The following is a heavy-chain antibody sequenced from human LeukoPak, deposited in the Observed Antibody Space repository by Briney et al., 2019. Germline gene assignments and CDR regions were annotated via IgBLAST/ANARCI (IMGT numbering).Heavy chain of an antibody. CDR3: ARGRYFDWSNYYYMDV. J-gene: IGHJ6*03. CDR2: IYHSGST. V-gene: IGHV4-38-2*01. Sequence: SETLSLTCAVSGYSISSGYYWGWIRQPPGKGLEWIGSIYHSGSTYYNPSLKSRVTISVDTSKNQFSLKLSSVTAADTAVYYCARGRYFDWSNYYYMDVWGKGTTVTVSS. D-gene: IGHD3-9*01. CDR1: GYSISSGYY.